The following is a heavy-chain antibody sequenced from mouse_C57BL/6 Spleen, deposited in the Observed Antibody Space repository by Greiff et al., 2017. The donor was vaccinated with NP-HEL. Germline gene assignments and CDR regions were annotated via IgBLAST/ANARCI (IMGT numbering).Heavy chain of an antibody. CDR1: GYTFTSYW. Sequence: QVQLQQPGAELVKPGASVKLSCKASGYTFTSYWMHWVKQRPGQGLEWIGMIHPNSGSTNYNEKFKSTATLTVDKSSSTAYMQLSSLTSEDSAVYYCARCPIYYDYVAWFAYWGQGTLVTVSA. V-gene: IGHV1-64*01. CDR3: ARCPIYYDYVAWFAY. J-gene: IGHJ3*01. CDR2: IHPNSGST. D-gene: IGHD2-4*01.